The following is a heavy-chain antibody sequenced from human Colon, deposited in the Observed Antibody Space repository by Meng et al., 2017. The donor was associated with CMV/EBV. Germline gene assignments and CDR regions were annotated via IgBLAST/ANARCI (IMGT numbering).Heavy chain of an antibody. CDR1: GFSFSSYW. CDR3: VRDLTISGTGPHFPN. CDR2: IYTDSTIT. Sequence: EVQLVESGGGLVQPGGSVRLSVVASGFSFSSYWMHWVRRRPGTGPEWISRIYTDSTITNYADSVQGRFTISRDNAKNTLFLQMNSLRPEDTAVYYCVRDLTISGTGPHFPNWGQGALVTVSS. V-gene: IGHV3-74*01. D-gene: IGHD2-8*02. J-gene: IGHJ1*01.